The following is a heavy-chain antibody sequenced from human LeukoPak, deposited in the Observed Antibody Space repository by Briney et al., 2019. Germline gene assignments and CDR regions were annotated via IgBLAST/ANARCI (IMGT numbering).Heavy chain of an antibody. D-gene: IGHD3-10*01. J-gene: IGHJ4*02. CDR3: ARDQGGSGGN. CDR2: ISSSGTYI. V-gene: IGHV3-21*01. Sequence: PGGSLRLSCAASGFTFSSYSMLWVRQAPWKGLEWVSSISSSGTYIYYADSVKGRFTISRDNAKNSVHLQMNSLRAQDTAVYYCARDQGGSGGNWGQGTLVTVSS. CDR1: GFTFSSYS.